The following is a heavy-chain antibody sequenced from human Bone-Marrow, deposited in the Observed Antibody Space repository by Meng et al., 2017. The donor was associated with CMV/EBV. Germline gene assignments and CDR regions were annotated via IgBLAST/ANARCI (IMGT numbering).Heavy chain of an antibody. V-gene: IGHV1-69*05. CDR1: GGTFSSYA. CDR3: ARDTAYYYGSGSYSP. J-gene: IGHJ5*02. D-gene: IGHD3-10*01. CDR2: IIPIFGTA. Sequence: SVKVSCKASGGTFSSYAISWVRQAPGQGLEWMGGIIPIFGTANYAQKFQGRVTITTDESTSTAYMELSSLRSEDTAAYYCARDTAYYYGSGSYSPWGQGTLVTGSS.